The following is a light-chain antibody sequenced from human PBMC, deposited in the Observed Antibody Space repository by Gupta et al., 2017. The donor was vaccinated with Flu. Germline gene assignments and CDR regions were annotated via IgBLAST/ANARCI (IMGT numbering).Light chain of an antibody. CDR3: HQRFYLGT. CDR1: HSVTNY. CDR2: SAS. Sequence: SPATLSLSPGERATLSCRASHSVTNYLAWYQQKPGQAPRLLIYSASKRATGIPDRFSGSGSGTDFTLSISSLEPEDFAIYYWHQRFYLGTFGEGTKVEIK. J-gene: IGKJ4*01. V-gene: IGKV3-11*01.